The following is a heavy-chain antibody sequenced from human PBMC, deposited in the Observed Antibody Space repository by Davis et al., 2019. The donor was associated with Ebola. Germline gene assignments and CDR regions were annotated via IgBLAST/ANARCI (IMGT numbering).Heavy chain of an antibody. CDR2: ISSSSSYI. Sequence: PGGSLRLSCAASGFTFSSYSMNWVRQAPGKGLEWVSSISSSSSYIYYADSVKGRFTISRDNAKNSLYLQMNSLRAEDTAVYYCARKSKTRITIFGEADYYYYGMDVWGQGTTVTVSS. D-gene: IGHD3-3*01. V-gene: IGHV3-21*01. CDR1: GFTFSSYS. J-gene: IGHJ6*02. CDR3: ARKSKTRITIFGEADYYYYGMDV.